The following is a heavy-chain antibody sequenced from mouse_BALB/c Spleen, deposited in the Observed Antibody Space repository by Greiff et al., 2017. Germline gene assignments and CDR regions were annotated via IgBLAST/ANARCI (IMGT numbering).Heavy chain of an antibody. CDR1: GFTFSSYA. CDR2: ISSGGSYT. Sequence: EVKLVESGGGLVKPGGSLKLSCAASGFTFSSYAMSWVRQSPEKRLEWVAEISSGGSYTYYPDTVTGRFTISRDNAKNTLYLEMSSLRSEDTAMYYCARGATVGGPAMDYWGQGTSVTVSS. J-gene: IGHJ4*01. V-gene: IGHV5-9-4*01. D-gene: IGHD1-1*01. CDR3: ARGATVGGPAMDY.